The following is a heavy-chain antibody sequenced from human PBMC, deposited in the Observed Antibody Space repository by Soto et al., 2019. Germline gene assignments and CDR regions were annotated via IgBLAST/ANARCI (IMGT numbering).Heavy chain of an antibody. V-gene: IGHV3-23*01. Sequence: DVQLLESGGDLVQPGGSLRLSCEVSGFTIRAYAMSWARRAPGKGLGWVAAITGRGNNTHYEESVKGRFTISRDDSKNTLHLQMNTLRVDDTAIYYCSLGKSYYWDYWGQGIQVTVSS. CDR2: ITGRGNNT. CDR1: GFTIRAYA. CDR3: SLGKSYYWDY. J-gene: IGHJ4*02.